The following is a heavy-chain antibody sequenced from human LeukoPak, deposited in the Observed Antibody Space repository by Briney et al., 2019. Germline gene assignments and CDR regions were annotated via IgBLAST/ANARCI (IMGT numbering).Heavy chain of an antibody. CDR1: GFTFSDYY. CDR3: ARSGIAAAGGYRDIDY. Sequence: RGSLRLSCAASGFTFSDYYMSWIRQAPGKGLEWVSYISSSGSTIYYADSVKGRFTISRDNAKNSLYLQMNSLRAEDTAVYYCARSGIAAAGGYRDIDYWGQGTLVTVSS. CDR2: ISSSGSTI. J-gene: IGHJ4*02. D-gene: IGHD6-13*01. V-gene: IGHV3-11*01.